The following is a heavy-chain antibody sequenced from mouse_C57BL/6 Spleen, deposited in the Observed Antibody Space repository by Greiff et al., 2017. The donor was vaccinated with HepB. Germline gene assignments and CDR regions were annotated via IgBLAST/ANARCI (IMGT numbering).Heavy chain of an antibody. Sequence: EVQLQQSGPELVKPGASVKISCKASGYTFTDYYMNWVKQSHGKSLEWIGDINPNNGGTSYNEKFKGKATLTVDKSSSTAYLELRSLTSEDSAVYYCARSGDDDWLADWGQGTLVTVAA. CDR1: GYTFTDYY. CDR3: ARSGDDDWLAD. D-gene: IGHD2-13*01. J-gene: IGHJ3*01. V-gene: IGHV1-26*01. CDR2: INPNNGGT.